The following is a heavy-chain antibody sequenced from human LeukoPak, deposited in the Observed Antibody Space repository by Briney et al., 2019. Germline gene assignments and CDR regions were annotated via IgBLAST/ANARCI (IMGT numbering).Heavy chain of an antibody. CDR3: ARQIAVAGPRSNYYYYGMDV. CDR2: INPNSGGT. CDR1: GYTFTGYY. V-gene: IGHV1-2*02. Sequence: ASVKVSCKASGYTFTGYYMHWVRQAPGQGLEWMGWINPNSGGTNYAQKFQGRVTMTRDTSISTAYMELSRLRSDDTAVYYCARQIAVAGPRSNYYYYGMDVWGQGTTVTVSS. J-gene: IGHJ6*02. D-gene: IGHD6-19*01.